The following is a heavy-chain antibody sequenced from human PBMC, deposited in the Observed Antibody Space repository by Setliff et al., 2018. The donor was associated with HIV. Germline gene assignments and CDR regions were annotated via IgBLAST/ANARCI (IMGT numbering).Heavy chain of an antibody. CDR3: ARGFSGDYVFTGYMDV. Sequence: LSLTCAVYGGSLSGYYWSWIRQAPGKGLEWIGEINHRGRTRYNPSLKSRVTISVETSKNQFSLRVNSVTAADTAFYYCARGFSGDYVFTGYMDVWGQGTTVTVSS. J-gene: IGHJ6*03. V-gene: IGHV4-34*01. CDR2: INHRGRT. D-gene: IGHD3-3*01. CDR1: GGSLSGYY.